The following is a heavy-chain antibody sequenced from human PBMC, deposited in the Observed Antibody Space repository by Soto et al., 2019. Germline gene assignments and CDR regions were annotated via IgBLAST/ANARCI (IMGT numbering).Heavy chain of an antibody. J-gene: IGHJ5*02. CDR1: GGSISSGGYY. CDR2: ISYSGST. CDR3: ARHYYDNSGINWFDP. D-gene: IGHD3-22*01. Sequence: QVQLQESGPGLVKPSQTLSLTCTVSGGSISSGGYYWGWIRQHPGKGLEWIGYISYSGSTYYNPSLKIRVTISVDTSKNQFSLELSSVTAADTAVYYCARHYYDNSGINWFDPWGQGTLVTVSS. V-gene: IGHV4-31*03.